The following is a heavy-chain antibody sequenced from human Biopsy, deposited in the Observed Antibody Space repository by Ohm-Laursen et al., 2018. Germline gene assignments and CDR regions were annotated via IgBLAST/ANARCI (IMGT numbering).Heavy chain of an antibody. V-gene: IGHV4-59*01. D-gene: IGHD3-9*01. CDR1: GGGSMSSYQ. Sequence: GTLSLTWNVSGGGSMSSYQWSWVRQPPGKGLEWIGYIYDTGSTKYNPSLESRVTISIDTSKNQFSLNLRSVTAADTAVYYCARNYILTGHTLDYWGQGALVTVTS. CDR2: IYDTGST. CDR3: ARNYILTGHTLDY. J-gene: IGHJ4*02.